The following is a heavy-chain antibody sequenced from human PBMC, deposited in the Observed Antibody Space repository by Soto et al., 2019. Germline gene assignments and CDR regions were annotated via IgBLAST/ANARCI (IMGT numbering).Heavy chain of an antibody. CDR2: IIPIFGTA. CDR3: ARSYCGGDCYSGYFDY. J-gene: IGHJ4*02. D-gene: IGHD2-21*02. CDR1: GGTFSSYA. V-gene: IGHV1-69*12. Sequence: QVQLVQSGAEVKKPGSSVKVSCKASGGTFSSYAISWVRQAPGQGLEWMGGIIPIFGTANHAQKFQGRVTITADEXTXTAYMELSSLRSEDTAVYYCARSYCGGDCYSGYFDYWGQGTLVTVSS.